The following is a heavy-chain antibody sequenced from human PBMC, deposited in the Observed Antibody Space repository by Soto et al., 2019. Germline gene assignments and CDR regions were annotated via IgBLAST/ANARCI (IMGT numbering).Heavy chain of an antibody. CDR1: GGSITSYY. D-gene: IGHD4-4*01. J-gene: IGHJ4*02. CDR3: ARTAVTSPEFDY. CDR2: IYYSGST. V-gene: IGHV4-59*01. Sequence: SETLSLTCTVSGGSITSYYWSWIRQPPGKGLEWIGYIYYSGSTNYNPSLKSRVTISVDTSKNQFSLKLTSVTAADTAVYYCARTAVTSPEFDYWGPGTLVTVSS.